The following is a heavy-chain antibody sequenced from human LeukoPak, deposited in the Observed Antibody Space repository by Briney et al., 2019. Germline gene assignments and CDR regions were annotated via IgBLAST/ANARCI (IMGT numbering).Heavy chain of an antibody. D-gene: IGHD3-10*01. CDR2: ISSSSSYI. CDR1: GFTFSGYS. CDR3: ARDWVETYYGSGSYVDY. J-gene: IGHJ4*02. Sequence: GGSLRLSCAASGFTFSGYSMNWVRQAPGKGLEWVSSISSSSSYIYYADSVKGRFTISRDNAKNSLYLQMNSLRAEDTAVYYCARDWVETYYGSGSYVDYWGQGTLVTVSS. V-gene: IGHV3-21*01.